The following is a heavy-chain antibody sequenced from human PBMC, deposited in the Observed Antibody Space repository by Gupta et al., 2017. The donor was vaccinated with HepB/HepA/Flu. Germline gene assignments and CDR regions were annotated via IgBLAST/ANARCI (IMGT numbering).Heavy chain of an antibody. CDR3: AREWSAFDH. V-gene: IGHV4-59*01. Sequence: QVQLQESGPGLVKPSETLSLTCTVSGGSISNYYWHWIRQPPGKGLEWIAYVHYSGATSYNPSLKSRLTTSLDTSKNQFSLNLTSVTAADTAVYHCAREWSAFDHWGQVAVVTVSS. CDR1: GGSISNYY. D-gene: IGHD2-15*01. CDR2: VHYSGAT. J-gene: IGHJ4*02.